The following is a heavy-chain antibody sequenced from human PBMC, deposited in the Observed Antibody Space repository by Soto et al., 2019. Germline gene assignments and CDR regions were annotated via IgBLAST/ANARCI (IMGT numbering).Heavy chain of an antibody. D-gene: IGHD3-3*01. V-gene: IGHV1-46*03. CDR2: INPSGGDT. CDR3: ARARDYDFWSGPPGSI. CDR1: GYTFTSYY. Sequence: ASVKVSCKASGYTFTSYYMQWVRQAPGQGLEWMGIINPSGGDTSYAQKFQGRVTMTRDTSTNTVYMELSSLRSEDTAVYFCARARDYDFWSGPPGSIWGQGTMVTVSS. J-gene: IGHJ3*02.